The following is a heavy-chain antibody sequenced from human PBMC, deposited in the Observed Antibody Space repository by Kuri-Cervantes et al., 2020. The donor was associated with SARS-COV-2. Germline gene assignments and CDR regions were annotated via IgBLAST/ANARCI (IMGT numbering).Heavy chain of an antibody. CDR2: ISYDGSNK. V-gene: IGHV3-30*04. CDR1: GFTFSSYA. CDR3: ARSGSGTYFHYFYYYMDV. J-gene: IGHJ6*03. Sequence: GGSLRLSCAASGFTFSSYAMHWVRQAPGKGLEWVAVISYDGSNKYYADSVKGRFTISRDNSKNTLYLQMNSLRAEDTAVYYCARSGSGTYFHYFYYYMDVWGKGTTVTVSS. D-gene: IGHD3-10*01.